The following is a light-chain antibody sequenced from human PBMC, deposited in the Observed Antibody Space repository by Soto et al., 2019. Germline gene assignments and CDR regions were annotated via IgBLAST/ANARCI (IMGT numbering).Light chain of an antibody. CDR3: QQFSSYPLN. CDR1: QTVRNNY. Sequence: EFVLTQSPGTLSLSPGERATLSCRASQTVRNNYLAWYQQKPGQAPRLLIYDASSRATGIPDRFSGGGSGTDFTLTISRLEPEDFAVYYCQQFSSYPLNFGGGTKADI. V-gene: IGKV3-20*01. J-gene: IGKJ4*01. CDR2: DAS.